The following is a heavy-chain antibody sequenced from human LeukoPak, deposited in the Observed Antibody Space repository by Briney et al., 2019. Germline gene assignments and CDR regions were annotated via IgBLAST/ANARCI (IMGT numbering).Heavy chain of an antibody. CDR2: ISYDGSNK. CDR1: GFTFSSYG. CDR3: AKGPVWEWELPTTAVDY. Sequence: PGRSLRLSCAASGFTFSSYGMHWVRQVPGKGLEWVAVISYDGSNKYYADSVKGRFTISRDNSKNTLYLQMNSLRAEDTAVYYCAKGPVWEWELPTTAVDYWGQGTLVTVSS. D-gene: IGHD1-26*01. V-gene: IGHV3-30*18. J-gene: IGHJ4*02.